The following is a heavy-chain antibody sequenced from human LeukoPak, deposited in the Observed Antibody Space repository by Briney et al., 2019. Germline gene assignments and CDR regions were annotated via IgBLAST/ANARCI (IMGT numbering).Heavy chain of an antibody. Sequence: SETLSLTCTVSGGSISSSSYYWGWIRQPPGKGLEWIGSIYYSGSTYYNPSLKSRVTISVDTSKNQFSLKLSSVTAADTAVYYCARDWSVVVTAIGDYYYGMDVWGQGTTVTVSS. J-gene: IGHJ6*02. D-gene: IGHD2-21*02. CDR3: ARDWSVVVTAIGDYYYGMDV. CDR2: IYYSGST. V-gene: IGHV4-39*07. CDR1: GGSISSSSYY.